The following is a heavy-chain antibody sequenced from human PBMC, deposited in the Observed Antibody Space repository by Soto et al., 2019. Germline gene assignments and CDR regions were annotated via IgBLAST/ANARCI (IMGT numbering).Heavy chain of an antibody. D-gene: IGHD3-10*01. CDR2: MNPNSGNT. V-gene: IGHV1-8*01. CDR1: GYTFTSYD. J-gene: IGHJ4*02. Sequence: GASVKVSCKASGYTFTSYDINWVRQATGQGLEWMGWMNPNSGNTGYAQKFQGRVTMTRNTSISTAYMELSSLRSEDTAVYYCAIWFGELWVFAYWGQGTLVTVSA. CDR3: AIWFGELWVFAY.